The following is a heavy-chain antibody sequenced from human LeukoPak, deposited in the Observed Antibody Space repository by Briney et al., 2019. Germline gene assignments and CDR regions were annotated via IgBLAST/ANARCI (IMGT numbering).Heavy chain of an antibody. Sequence: SETLSLTCAAYGGSFSGYYWSWIRQPPGKGLEWIGEINHSGSTNYNPSLKSRVTISVDTSKNQFSLKLSSVTAADTAVYYCARYSIPIGSSGRFDYWGQGTLVTVSS. V-gene: IGHV4-34*01. D-gene: IGHD6-6*01. CDR2: INHSGST. J-gene: IGHJ4*02. CDR3: ARYSIPIGSSGRFDY. CDR1: GGSFSGYY.